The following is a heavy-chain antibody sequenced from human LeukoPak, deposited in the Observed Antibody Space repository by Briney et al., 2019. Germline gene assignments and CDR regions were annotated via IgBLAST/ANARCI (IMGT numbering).Heavy chain of an antibody. Sequence: ASVKVSCKASGYTFTSYDINWVRQATGQGLEWMGWMNPNSGNTGYAQKFQGRVTITRNTWISTAYMELSSLRSEDTAVYYCARGLSTVTTHYYYMDVWGKGTTVTVSS. J-gene: IGHJ6*03. D-gene: IGHD4-11*01. CDR3: ARGLSTVTTHYYYMDV. CDR1: GYTFTSYD. CDR2: MNPNSGNT. V-gene: IGHV1-8*01.